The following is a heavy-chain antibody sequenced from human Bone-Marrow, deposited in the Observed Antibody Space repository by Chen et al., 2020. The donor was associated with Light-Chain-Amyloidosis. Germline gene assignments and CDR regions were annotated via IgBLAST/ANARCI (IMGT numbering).Heavy chain of an antibody. CDR3: ARAPGYDFPFDY. J-gene: IGHJ4*02. CDR1: GFPFSSYA. CDR2: ISYDGSNK. Sequence: QVQLVESGGGVVQPGRSLRPSCAASGFPFSSYAMHWVRQAPGKGLEWVAVISYDGSNKYYADSVKGRFTISRDNSKNTLYLQMNSLRAEDTAVYYCARAPGYDFPFDYWGQGTLVTVSS. V-gene: IGHV3-30-3*01. D-gene: IGHD5-12*01.